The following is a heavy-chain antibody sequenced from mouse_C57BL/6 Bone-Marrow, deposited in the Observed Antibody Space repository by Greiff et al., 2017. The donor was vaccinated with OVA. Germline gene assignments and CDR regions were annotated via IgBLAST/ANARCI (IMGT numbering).Heavy chain of an antibody. CDR1: GYTFTDYY. CDR2: INPYNGGT. Sequence: EVKLQESGPVLVKPGASVKMSCKASGYTFTDYYMNWVKQSHGKSLEWIGVINPYNGGTSYNQKFKGKATLTVDKSSITAYMELNSLTSEDSAVYYCARERFAYWGQGTLVTVSA. J-gene: IGHJ3*01. CDR3: ARERFAY. V-gene: IGHV1-19*01.